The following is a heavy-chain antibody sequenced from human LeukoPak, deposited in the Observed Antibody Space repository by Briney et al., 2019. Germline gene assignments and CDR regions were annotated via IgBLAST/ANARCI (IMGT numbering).Heavy chain of an antibody. D-gene: IGHD3/OR15-3a*01. CDR3: TAGTGRSDFDY. Sequence: PGGSLRLSCAASGFTFSNAWMSWVRQAPGRGLEWVGRIKRKGDDGTIDYAAPVKGRLPISRDDSKNTLHLQMNSLKSEDTAVYYCTAGTGRSDFDYWGQGTLVTVSS. CDR2: IKRKGDDGTI. J-gene: IGHJ4*02. V-gene: IGHV3-15*01. CDR1: GFTFSNAW.